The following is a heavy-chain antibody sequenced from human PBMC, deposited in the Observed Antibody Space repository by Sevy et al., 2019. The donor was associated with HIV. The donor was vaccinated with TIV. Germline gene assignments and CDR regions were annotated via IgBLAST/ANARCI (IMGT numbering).Heavy chain of an antibody. CDR3: ARDREFYDHGEYGPTSAPDL. Sequence: GGCLRLSCEASGFPFTNHGVHWVRQAPGKGLAWVALMWFDGSNKYYEDSVKGRFTVSRDDSKNTLYLQMNSLRADDTAIYYCARDREFYDHGEYGPTSAPDLWGQGTLVTVSS. J-gene: IGHJ5*02. D-gene: IGHD4-17*01. V-gene: IGHV3-33*08. CDR2: MWFDGSNK. CDR1: GFPFTNHG.